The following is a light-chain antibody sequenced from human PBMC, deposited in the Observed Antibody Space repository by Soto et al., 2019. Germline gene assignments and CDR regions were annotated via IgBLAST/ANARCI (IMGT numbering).Light chain of an antibody. CDR3: HQRSNWCPMYT. J-gene: IGKJ2*01. V-gene: IGKV3-11*01. CDR2: DAS. CDR1: QSVSSY. Sequence: EIVLTQSPATLSLSPGEEATLSCRASQSVSSYLAWYQQKPGQAPRLLIYDASNKATGIPARFSGSGSGTVFTLTISSLEPEEFAVYYCHQRSNWCPMYTFGQGTKLEI.